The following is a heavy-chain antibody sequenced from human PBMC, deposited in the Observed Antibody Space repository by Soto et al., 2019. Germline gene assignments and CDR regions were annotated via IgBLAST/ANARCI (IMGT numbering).Heavy chain of an antibody. CDR1: GGSLSSGGYS. V-gene: IGHV4-30-2*01. CDR3: ARGDINSYSPAWFAP. J-gene: IGHJ5*02. CDR2: IYDYGTT. D-gene: IGHD3-10*01. Sequence: SETLSLTCAFSGGSLSSGGYSLSWIRQPPGKGLEWIGFIYDYGTTFYNPALKSRVTISIDKSKNQFSLEMKSVTAADTAVYYCARGDINSYSPAWFAPGGQGTRVTVPS.